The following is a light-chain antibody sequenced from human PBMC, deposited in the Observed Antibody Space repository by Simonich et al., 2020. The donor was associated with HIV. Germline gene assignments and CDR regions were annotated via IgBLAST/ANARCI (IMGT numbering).Light chain of an antibody. Sequence: IQLTHSPSFLSASVGDRVTITCRASHAIGSYLACYQQKPGKAPKLLIYDASTLQSWVPLRFSGSGSGTEFTLTISSLQPEDFATYYCQQLKSYPITFGQGTRLDIK. V-gene: IGKV1-9*01. J-gene: IGKJ5*01. CDR1: HAIGSY. CDR2: DAS. CDR3: QQLKSYPIT.